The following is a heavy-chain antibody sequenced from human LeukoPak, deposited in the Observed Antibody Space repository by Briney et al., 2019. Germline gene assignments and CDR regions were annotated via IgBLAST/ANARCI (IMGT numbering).Heavy chain of an antibody. CDR2: IYTSGST. V-gene: IGHV4-4*07. J-gene: IGHJ4*02. Sequence: SETLSLTCTVSGGSISSYYWSWIRQPAGKGLEWIGRIYTSGSTNYNPSLKSRVTISVDTSKNQFSLKLSSVTAADTAVYYCARSYDYVWGSYRSHPDYWGQGTLVTVSS. CDR3: ARSYDYVWGSYRSHPDY. D-gene: IGHD3-16*02. CDR1: GGSISSYY.